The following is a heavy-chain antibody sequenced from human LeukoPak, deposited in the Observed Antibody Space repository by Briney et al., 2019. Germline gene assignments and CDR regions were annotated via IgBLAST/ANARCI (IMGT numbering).Heavy chain of an antibody. CDR3: ARRGSPTYYYLDV. J-gene: IGHJ6*03. D-gene: IGHD6-13*01. CDR1: GGSIGSSSYY. Sequence: SETLSLTCTVSGGSIGSSSYYWGWIRQPPGKGLEGIGGIHYSGSTYYNPSLKSRVTISVDTSKNQFSLKLSSVAAADTAVYYCARRGSPTYYYLDVWGKGTTVTVPS. CDR2: IHYSGST. V-gene: IGHV4-39*01.